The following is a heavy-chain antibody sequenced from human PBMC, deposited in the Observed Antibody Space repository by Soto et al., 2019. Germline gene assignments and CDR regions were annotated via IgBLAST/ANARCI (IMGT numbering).Heavy chain of an antibody. Sequence: SETLSLTCTVSGGSISSGGYYWSWIRQHPGKGLEWIGYIYYSGSTYYNPSLKSRVTISVDTSKNQFSLKLSSVTAADTAVYYCAREGYCSGGSCYSVDYWGQGTLVTVSS. D-gene: IGHD2-15*01. CDR1: GGSISSGGYY. CDR3: AREGYCSGGSCYSVDY. J-gene: IGHJ4*02. V-gene: IGHV4-31*03. CDR2: IYYSGST.